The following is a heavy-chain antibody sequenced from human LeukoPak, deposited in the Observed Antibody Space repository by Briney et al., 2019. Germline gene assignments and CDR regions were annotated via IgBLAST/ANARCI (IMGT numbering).Heavy chain of an antibody. D-gene: IGHD4-17*01. Sequence: GGSLRLSCVASGFTFTTYAMSWVRQAPGKGLEWVSATSGSGGSTFYADSVKGRFTISRDNLKNTLYLQMNSLRAEDTAVYYCAKGTTVTTPRAFDIWGQGTMVTVSS. V-gene: IGHV3-23*01. CDR3: AKGTTVTTPRAFDI. CDR1: GFTFTTYA. CDR2: TSGSGGST. J-gene: IGHJ3*02.